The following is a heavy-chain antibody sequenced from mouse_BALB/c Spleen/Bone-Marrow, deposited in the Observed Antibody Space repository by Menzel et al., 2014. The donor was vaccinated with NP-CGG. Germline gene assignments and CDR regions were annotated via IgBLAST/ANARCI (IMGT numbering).Heavy chain of an antibody. J-gene: IGHJ4*01. Sequence: EVQRVESGGGLVQPGGSRKLSCAASGFTFSSFGMHWVRQAPERGLEWVAYISSGTSTIYYADTVKGRFTISRDNPKNTLFLQMTSLRSEDTAIYYCARDDGYYIRNAMDYWGQGTQSPSPQ. CDR1: GFTFSSFG. CDR3: ARDDGYYIRNAMDY. D-gene: IGHD2-3*01. CDR2: ISSGTSTI. V-gene: IGHV5-17*02.